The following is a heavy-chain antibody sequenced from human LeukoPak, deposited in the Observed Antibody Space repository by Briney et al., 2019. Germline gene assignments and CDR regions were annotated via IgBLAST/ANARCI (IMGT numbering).Heavy chain of an antibody. Sequence: SETLSLTCTVSGGSISSGGYYWSWIRQPPGGGLEWIGYIYYTGTTYYSPSLQSRVSISVDTSKNQFSLKLSSVTAADTAVYYCARRETPIDWGQGTLVTVSS. CDR1: GGSISSGGYY. CDR3: ARRETPID. CDR2: IYYTGTT. V-gene: IGHV4-31*03. D-gene: IGHD1-26*01. J-gene: IGHJ4*02.